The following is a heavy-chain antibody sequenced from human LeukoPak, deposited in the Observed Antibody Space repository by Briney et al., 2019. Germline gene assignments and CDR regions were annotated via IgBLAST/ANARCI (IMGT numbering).Heavy chain of an antibody. Sequence: HPGGSLTLSCTGSGFTFRSYGMHWVRQAPGKGLGWVAYTRDDASKTWYGGSVKGRFTISRDNSKNTLYLHMNSVRGEDTAMYYCANGDCRGGRCSSGAHWGQGTLVTVSS. D-gene: IGHD2-15*01. CDR2: TRDDASKT. V-gene: IGHV3-30*02. J-gene: IGHJ4*02. CDR3: ANGDCRGGRCSSGAH. CDR1: GFTFRSYG.